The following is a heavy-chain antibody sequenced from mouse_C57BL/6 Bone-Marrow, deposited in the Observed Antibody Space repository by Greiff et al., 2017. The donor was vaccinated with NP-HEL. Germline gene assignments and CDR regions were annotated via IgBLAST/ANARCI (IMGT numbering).Heavy chain of an antibody. CDR2: ISNGGGST. V-gene: IGHV5-12*01. J-gene: IGHJ4*01. CDR1: GFTFSDYY. Sequence: DVMLVESGGGLVQPGGSLKLSCAASGFTFSDYYMYWVRQTPEKRLEWVAYISNGGGSTYYPDTVKGRFTISRDNAKNTLYLQMSRLKSEDTAMYYCARPLYDYGYAMDYWGQGTSVTVSS. CDR3: ARPLYDYGYAMDY. D-gene: IGHD2-4*01.